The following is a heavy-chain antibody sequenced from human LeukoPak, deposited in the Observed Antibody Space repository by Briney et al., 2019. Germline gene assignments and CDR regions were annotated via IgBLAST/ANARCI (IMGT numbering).Heavy chain of an antibody. CDR3: ARLVWFGELYDAFDI. D-gene: IGHD3-10*01. Sequence: GSLRLSCAASGFPFSDTWMSWIRQAPGKGLEWVSYISSSGSTIYYADSVKGRFTISRDNAKNSLYLQMNSLRAEDTAVYYCARLVWFGELYDAFDIWGQGTMVTVSS. J-gene: IGHJ3*02. CDR2: ISSSGSTI. V-gene: IGHV3-11*01. CDR1: GFPFSDTW.